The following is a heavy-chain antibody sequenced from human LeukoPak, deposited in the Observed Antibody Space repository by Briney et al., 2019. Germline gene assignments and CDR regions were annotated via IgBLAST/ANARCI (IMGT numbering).Heavy chain of an antibody. J-gene: IGHJ6*04. V-gene: IGHV1-18*04. CDR2: ISTYNGNT. CDR3: ARLGYCSSTSCYADLYSGMDV. Sequence: ASVKVSCKASGYTFTSYGISWVRQAPGQGLEWMGWISTYNGNTNYAQKLQGRVTMTTDTSTSTAYMELRSLRSDDTAVYYCARLGYCSSTSCYADLYSGMDVWGKGTTVTVSS. CDR1: GYTFTSYG. D-gene: IGHD2-2*01.